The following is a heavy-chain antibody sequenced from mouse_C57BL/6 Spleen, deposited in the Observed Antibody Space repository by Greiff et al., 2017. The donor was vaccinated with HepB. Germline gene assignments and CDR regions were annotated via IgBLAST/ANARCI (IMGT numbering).Heavy chain of an antibody. D-gene: IGHD4-1*01. J-gene: IGHJ2*01. CDR1: GYTFTSYW. CDR2: IYPSDSET. V-gene: IGHV1-61*01. Sequence: QVQLKQPGAELVRPGSSVKLSCKASGYTFTSYWMDWVKQRPGQGLEWIGNIYPSDSETHYNQKFKDKATLTVDKSSSTAYMQLSSLTSEDSAVYYCARRGKNWAFDYWGQGTTLTVSS. CDR3: ARRGKNWAFDY.